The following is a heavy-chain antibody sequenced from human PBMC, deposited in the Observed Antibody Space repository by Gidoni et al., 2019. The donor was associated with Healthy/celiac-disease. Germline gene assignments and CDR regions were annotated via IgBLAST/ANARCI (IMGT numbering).Heavy chain of an antibody. Sequence: QVQLVQSGAEVKKPGSSVKVSCKASGGTFSSYAISWVRQAPGQGLEWMGGIIPIFGTANYAQKVQGSVTITADESTSTAYMELSSLRSEDTAVYYCARWERLYSSGLYYYYYGMDVWGQGTTVTVSS. CDR2: IIPIFGTA. CDR1: GGTFSSYA. J-gene: IGHJ6*02. V-gene: IGHV1-69*01. CDR3: ARWERLYSSGLYYYYYGMDV. D-gene: IGHD6-19*01.